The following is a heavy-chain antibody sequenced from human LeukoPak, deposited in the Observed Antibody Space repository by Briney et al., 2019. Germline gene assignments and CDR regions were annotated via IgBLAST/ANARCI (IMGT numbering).Heavy chain of an antibody. CDR2: IYSGGST. V-gene: IGHV3-66*01. CDR1: GFTVSSNY. D-gene: IGHD6-19*01. Sequence: GGSLRLSCAASGFTVSSNYMSWVRQAPGKGLEWVSVIYSGGSTYYADSVKGRFTISRDNSKNTLYLQMNSLRAEDTAVYYCARAAAETGAFRDNWFDPWGQGTLVTVSS. J-gene: IGHJ5*02. CDR3: ARAAAETGAFRDNWFDP.